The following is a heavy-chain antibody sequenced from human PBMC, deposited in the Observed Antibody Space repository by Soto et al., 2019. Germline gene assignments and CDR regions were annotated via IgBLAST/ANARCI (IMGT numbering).Heavy chain of an antibody. D-gene: IGHD5-18*01. J-gene: IGHJ6*02. Sequence: GVLRLSCAASGFTFSSYDMHWVRQATGKGLEWVSAIGTAGDTYYPGSVKGRFTISRENAKNSLYLQMNSLRAGDTAVYYCAKTTTAMGSSGMDGWGQGITVTVSS. CDR2: IGTAGDT. V-gene: IGHV3-13*01. CDR1: GFTFSSYD. CDR3: AKTTTAMGSSGMDG.